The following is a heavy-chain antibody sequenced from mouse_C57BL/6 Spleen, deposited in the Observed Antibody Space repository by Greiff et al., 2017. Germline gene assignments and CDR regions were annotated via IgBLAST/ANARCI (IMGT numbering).Heavy chain of an antibody. Sequence: QVQLQQSGPELVKPGASVKLSCKASGYTFTSYDINWVKQRPGQGLEWIGWIYPRDGSTKYNEKFKGKATLTVDKSTSPLFMELPSLTSEDSAVYFCARPSYYYGSRDYFDDWGPGTTLTVSS. D-gene: IGHD1-1*01. V-gene: IGHV1-85*01. CDR1: GYTFTSYD. CDR2: IYPRDGST. J-gene: IGHJ2*01. CDR3: ARPSYYYGSRDYFDD.